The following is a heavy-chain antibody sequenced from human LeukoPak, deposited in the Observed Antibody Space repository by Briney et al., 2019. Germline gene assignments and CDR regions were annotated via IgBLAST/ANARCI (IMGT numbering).Heavy chain of an antibody. CDR3: ARGGHYDFWSGSPSYMDV. D-gene: IGHD3-3*01. J-gene: IGHJ6*03. Sequence: GGSLRLSCAASGFTFSSYSMNWVRQAPGKGLEWVSSISSSSSYIYYADSVKGRFTISRDSAKNSLYLQMNSLRAEDTAVYYCARGGHYDFWSGSPSYMDVWGKGTTVTVSS. CDR1: GFTFSSYS. CDR2: ISSSSSYI. V-gene: IGHV3-21*01.